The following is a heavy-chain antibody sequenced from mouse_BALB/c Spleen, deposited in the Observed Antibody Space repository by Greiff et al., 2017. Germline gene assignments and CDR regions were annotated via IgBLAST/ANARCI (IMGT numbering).Heavy chain of an antibody. CDR1: GFTFSSYG. CDR2: ISSGGSYT. V-gene: IGHV5-6*01. CDR3: ASQTGRYFDY. Sequence: EVKLMESGGDLVKPGGSLKLSCAASGFTFSSYGMSWVRQTPDKRLEWVATISSGGSYTYYPDSVKGRFTISRDNAKNTLYLQMSSLKSEDTAMYYCASQTGRYFDYWGQGTTLTVSS. D-gene: IGHD4-1*01. J-gene: IGHJ2*01.